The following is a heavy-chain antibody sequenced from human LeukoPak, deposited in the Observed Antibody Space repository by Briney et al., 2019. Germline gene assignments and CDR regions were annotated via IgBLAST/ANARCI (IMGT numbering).Heavy chain of an antibody. V-gene: IGHV3-23*01. J-gene: IGHJ4*02. CDR1: GLTFSSYA. CDR2: ISGSGGST. D-gene: IGHD4-17*01. CDR3: ARAATPVYGDSDY. Sequence: GGSLGLSCAASGLTFSSYAMSWVRQAPGKGLEWVSAISGSGGSTYYADSVKGRFTISRDNSKNTLYLQMNSLRAEDTAVYYCARAATPVYGDSDYWGQGTLVTVSS.